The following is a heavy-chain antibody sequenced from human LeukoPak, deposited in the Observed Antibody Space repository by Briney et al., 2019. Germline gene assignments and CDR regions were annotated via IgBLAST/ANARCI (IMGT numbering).Heavy chain of an antibody. CDR3: AKDITMTTPGV. CDR1: GFTFSSYW. J-gene: IGHJ6*02. Sequence: GGSLRLSCAASGFTFSSYWMSWVRQAPGKGLEWVANIKQDGNVNYYVDSVKGRFTISRDNAKNSLYLQMSNLRAEDTAVYYCAKDITMTTPGVWGQGTTVTVSS. CDR2: IKQDGNVN. D-gene: IGHD3-22*01. V-gene: IGHV3-7*03.